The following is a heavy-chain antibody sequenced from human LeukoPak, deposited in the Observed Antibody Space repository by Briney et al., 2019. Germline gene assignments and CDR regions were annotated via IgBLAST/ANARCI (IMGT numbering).Heavy chain of an antibody. D-gene: IGHD6-6*01. CDR2: ISGSGGST. J-gene: IGHJ3*02. CDR3: ARDLGPHSSSPNSGAFDI. Sequence: GGSLRLSCAASGFTFSSYAMSWVRQAPGKGLEWVSAISGSGGSTYYADSVKGRFTISRDNAKTSLYLQMNSLRAEDTAVYYCARDLGPHSSSPNSGAFDIWGQGTMVTVSS. CDR1: GFTFSSYA. V-gene: IGHV3-23*01.